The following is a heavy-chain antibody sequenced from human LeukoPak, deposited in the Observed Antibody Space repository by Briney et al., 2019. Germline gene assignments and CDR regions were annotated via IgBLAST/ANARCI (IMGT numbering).Heavy chain of an antibody. J-gene: IGHJ6*03. CDR2: ICAYNGKT. CDR1: GYTFTRYG. D-gene: IGHD2-2*01. Sequence: ASLKVSCKASGYTFTRYGISWVRQTPAQGLEWMGWICAYNGKTNYAQMLQGRVTMTTDTSPSTASTELRGLRSHNTAVYYCARGIPIVVVPAAIRDYYYYYYMDVWGKGTTVTVSS. CDR3: ARGIPIVVVPAAIRDYYYYYYMDV. V-gene: IGHV1-18*01.